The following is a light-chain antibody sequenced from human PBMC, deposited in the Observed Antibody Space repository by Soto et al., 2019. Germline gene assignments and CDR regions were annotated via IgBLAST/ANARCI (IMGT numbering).Light chain of an antibody. Sequence: QSVLTQPASVSGSPGQSIAISCTGSSSDVGGYNYVSWYPQHPGKAPQLIIYEFTNRPSGVSNRFSGAKSGNTASLPISGRQAEDEADYYCSSYTSSSTRVFGTGTKVTVL. CDR1: SSDVGGYNY. V-gene: IGLV2-14*01. CDR2: EFT. J-gene: IGLJ1*01. CDR3: SSYTSSSTRV.